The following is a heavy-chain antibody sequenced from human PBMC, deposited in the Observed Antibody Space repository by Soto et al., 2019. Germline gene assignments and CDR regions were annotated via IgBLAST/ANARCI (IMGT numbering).Heavy chain of an antibody. CDR3: AKNSVATIRLGYDY. D-gene: IGHD5-12*01. J-gene: IGHJ4*02. CDR2: ISGSGGST. CDR1: GFTFSSYA. Sequence: EVQLLESGGGLVQPGGSLRLSCAASGFTFSSYAMSWVRQAPGKGLEWVSAISGSGGSTYYADSVKGRFTISRDNSKNTLYLQMRGLRAEDTAVYYCAKNSVATIRLGYDYWGQGTLVTVSS. V-gene: IGHV3-23*01.